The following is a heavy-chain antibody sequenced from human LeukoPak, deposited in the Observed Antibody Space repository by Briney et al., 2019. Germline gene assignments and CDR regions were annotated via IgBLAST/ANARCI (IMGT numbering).Heavy chain of an antibody. CDR1: GYTFTSYY. V-gene: IGHV1-46*01. CDR3: ARDQNLNYYGSGSYPSGWFDP. Sequence: ASVKVSCKTSGYTFTSYYMHWVRQAPGQGLEWVGIINPSGGSTSYAQKFQGRVTMTRDTSTSTVYMELSSLRSEDTAVYYCARDQNLNYYGSGSYPSGWFDPWGQGTLVTVSS. D-gene: IGHD3-10*01. J-gene: IGHJ5*02. CDR2: INPSGGST.